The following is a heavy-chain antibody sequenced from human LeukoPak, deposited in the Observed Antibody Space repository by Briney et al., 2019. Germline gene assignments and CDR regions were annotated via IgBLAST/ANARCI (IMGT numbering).Heavy chain of an antibody. CDR3: AREGGPYRPLDY. CDR1: GGSISNTNW. Sequence: PSGTLSLTCGVSGGSISNTNWWTWVRQPPGKGLEWIGEVDLLGRTNYNPSLKSRVAISVGKSENHISLWLTSVTAADTAVYYCAREGGPYRPLDYSGQGTLVTVSS. V-gene: IGHV4-4*02. J-gene: IGHJ4*02. CDR2: VDLLGRT.